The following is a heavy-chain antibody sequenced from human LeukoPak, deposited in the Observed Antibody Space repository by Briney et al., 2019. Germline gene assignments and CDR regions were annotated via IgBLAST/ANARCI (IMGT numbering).Heavy chain of an antibody. CDR2: INHSGST. D-gene: IGHD1-1*01. CDR3: PRSPPRRYNWNADWFDP. J-gene: IGHJ5*02. Sequence: ASETLSLTCAVYSGSFSKYYWNWIRQPPGKGLEWIARINHSGSTSYNPSLKSRVTISLDTSKNQLSLKLSSVTAAGTAVYYCPRSPPRRYNWNADWFDPWGQGTLVTVSS. CDR1: SGSFSKYY. V-gene: IGHV4-34*01.